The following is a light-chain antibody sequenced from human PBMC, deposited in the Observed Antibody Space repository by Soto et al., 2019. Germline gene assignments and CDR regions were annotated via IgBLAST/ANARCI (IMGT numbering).Light chain of an antibody. CDR3: QQYSSYPLT. Sequence: DIVLPQSPGTLSLSPGASATLSCRASQSVSSNHLAWYQQKPGQAPRLLIYGGSSRATGIPVRFSGSGSETDFTLTITRLEPEEFAVYYCQQYSSYPLTVGGGTKVDIK. CDR2: GGS. CDR1: QSVSSNH. V-gene: IGKV3-20*01. J-gene: IGKJ4*01.